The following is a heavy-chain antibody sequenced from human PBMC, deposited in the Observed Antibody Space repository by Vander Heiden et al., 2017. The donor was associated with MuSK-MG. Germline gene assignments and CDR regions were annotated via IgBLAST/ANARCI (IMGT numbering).Heavy chain of an antibody. CDR2: IYHSGST. CDR1: GYSISSGYY. D-gene: IGHD3-16*01. CDR3: AGQRGGSFDY. Sequence: QVQLQESGPGLVKPSETLSLTCTVSGYSISSGYYWGWIRQPPGKGLEWIGSIYHSGSTYYNPSLKSRVTISVDTSKNQFSLKLSSVTAADTAGYYCAGQRGGSFDYWGQGTLVTVSS. V-gene: IGHV4-38-2*02. J-gene: IGHJ4*02.